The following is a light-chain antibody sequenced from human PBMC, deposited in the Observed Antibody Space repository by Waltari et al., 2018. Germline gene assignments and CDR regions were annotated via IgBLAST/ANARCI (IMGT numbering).Light chain of an antibody. CDR2: VNSDGSH. J-gene: IGLJ3*02. Sequence: QLVLTQSPSASASLGASVTLTCTLSSGHRRNIIAWHQQQPEKGPRYLMKVNSDGSHSKGDEIPDRFSGSSSGAERYLTISSVQSEDEADYYCQTGGHGTWVFGGGTKLTVL. CDR1: SGHRRNI. CDR3: QTGGHGTWV. V-gene: IGLV4-69*01.